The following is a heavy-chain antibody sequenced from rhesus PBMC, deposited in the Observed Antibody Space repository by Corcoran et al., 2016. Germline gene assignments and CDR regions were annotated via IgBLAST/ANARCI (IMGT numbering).Heavy chain of an antibody. CDR1: GYTFTDYY. CDR2: VEPEDGEA. J-gene: IGHJ4*01. V-gene: IGHV1-111*02. Sequence: EVQLVQSGAEVKKPGASVKISCKASGYTFTDYYLHWVRQAPGKGLELRGRVEPEDGEADNAQKVQDIVTITADTSTDTAYMELSSLRSEDTAMYYCATGVAGTVDWGQGVLVTVSS. CDR3: ATGVAGTVD. D-gene: IGHD1-14*01.